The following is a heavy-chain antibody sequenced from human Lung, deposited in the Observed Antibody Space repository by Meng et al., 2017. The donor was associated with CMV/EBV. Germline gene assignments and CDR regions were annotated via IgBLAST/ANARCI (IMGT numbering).Heavy chain of an antibody. J-gene: IGHJ1*01. D-gene: IGHD3-10*01. V-gene: IGHV4-4*03. CDR1: GDSITNHNW. CDR3: LRRSGGSV. Sequence: QVQVRDSGPALVTPPATLSRTCAVSGDSITNHNWWAWVRQPPGKGLEWIGEIPHRGSSAYNPSLKSRVSMSIDKSKNQFSLKLTSVTAADTAVYHCLRRSGGSVWGQGTLVTVSS. CDR2: IPHRGSS.